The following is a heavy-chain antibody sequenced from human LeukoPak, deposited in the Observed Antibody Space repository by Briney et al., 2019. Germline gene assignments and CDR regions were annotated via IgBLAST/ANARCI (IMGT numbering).Heavy chain of an antibody. CDR3: ARSLGYCSSTSCAPYYYYGMDV. CDR2: IYHSGST. V-gene: IGHV4-30-2*01. J-gene: IGHJ6*02. Sequence: SETLSLTCAVSGGSISSGGYSWSWIRQPPGKGLEWIGCIYHSGSTYYNPSLKTRVTISVDRSKNQFSLKLSSVTAADTAVYYCARSLGYCSSTSCAPYYYYGMDVWGQGTTVTVSS. CDR1: GGSISSGGYS. D-gene: IGHD2-2*01.